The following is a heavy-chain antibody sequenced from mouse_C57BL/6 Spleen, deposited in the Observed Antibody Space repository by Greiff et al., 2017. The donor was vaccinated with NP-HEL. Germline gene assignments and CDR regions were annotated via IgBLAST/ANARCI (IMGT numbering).Heavy chain of an antibody. J-gene: IGHJ4*01. CDR1: GFTFSDYG. Sequence: EVQLQQSGGGLVKPGGSLKLSCAASGFTFSDYGMHWVRQAPEKGLEWVAYISSGSSTIYYADTVKGRFTISRDNAKNTLFLQMTSLRSEDTAMYYCARSPYATTGYAMDYWGQGTSVTVSS. CDR3: ARSPYATTGYAMDY. D-gene: IGHD6-5*01. V-gene: IGHV5-17*01. CDR2: ISSGSSTI.